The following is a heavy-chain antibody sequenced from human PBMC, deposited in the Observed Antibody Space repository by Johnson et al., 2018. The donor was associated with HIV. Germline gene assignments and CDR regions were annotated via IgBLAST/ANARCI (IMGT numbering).Heavy chain of an antibody. CDR2: IKQDGSEK. J-gene: IGHJ3*02. D-gene: IGHD2-8*01. Sequence: VQLVESGGGLVQPGGSLRLSCAASGFTFSSYWMSWVRQAPGKGLEWVANIKQDGSEKYYVDSVKGRFTISRDNAKNSLYLQMNSLRAEDTALYYCVRRGRYCSNGVCFDAFDIWGQGTMVTVSS. CDR3: VRRGRYCSNGVCFDAFDI. V-gene: IGHV3-7*03. CDR1: GFTFSSYW.